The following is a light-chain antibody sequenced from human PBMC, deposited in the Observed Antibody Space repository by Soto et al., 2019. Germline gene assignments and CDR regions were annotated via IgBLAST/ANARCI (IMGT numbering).Light chain of an antibody. J-gene: IGLJ2*01. V-gene: IGLV2-14*01. CDR3: SSYTSSSTLDVV. Sequence: QSVLTQPASVSGSPGQSITISCTGTSSDVGGYNYVSWYQQHPGKAPKLIIYDVSNRPSGVSNRFSGSKSGNTASLTISGLQAEDAVDYCSSSYTSSSTLDVVFGGGTKLTFL. CDR1: SSDVGGYNY. CDR2: DVS.